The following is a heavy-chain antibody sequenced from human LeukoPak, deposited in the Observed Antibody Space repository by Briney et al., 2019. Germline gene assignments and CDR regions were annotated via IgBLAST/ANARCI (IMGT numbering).Heavy chain of an antibody. CDR2: ISGSCGST. CDR3: AEGVPRRCCGGDCYLFDY. D-gene: IGHD2-21*02. V-gene: IGHV3-23*01. Sequence: GGSLRLSCAASGFTFSSYAMSWVRQAPGKGLEWVSAISGSCGSTYYADSVKGRFTISKDNAKNSLYLQMNSLRAEDTAVYYCAEGVPRRCCGGDCYLFDYWGQGTLVTVSS. J-gene: IGHJ4*02. CDR1: GFTFSSYA.